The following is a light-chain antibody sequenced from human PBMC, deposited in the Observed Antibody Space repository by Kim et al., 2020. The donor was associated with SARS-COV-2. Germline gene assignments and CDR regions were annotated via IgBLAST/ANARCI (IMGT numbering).Light chain of an antibody. CDR2: RNN. V-gene: IGLV1-47*01. CDR3: AAWDDSLSGLV. CDR1: SSNIGSNY. J-gene: IGLJ2*01. Sequence: QSVLTQPPSASGTPGQRVTISCSGSSSNIGSNYVYWYQQLPGTAPKLLIYRNNQRPSGVPDRFSDSKSGTSASLAISGLRSEDEADYYCAAWDDSLSGLVFGGGTQLTVL.